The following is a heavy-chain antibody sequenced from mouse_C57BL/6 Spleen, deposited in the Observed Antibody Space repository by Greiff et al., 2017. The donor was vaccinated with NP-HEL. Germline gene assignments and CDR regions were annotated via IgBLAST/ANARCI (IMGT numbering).Heavy chain of an antibody. CDR1: GYAFSSYW. D-gene: IGHD1-1*01. J-gene: IGHJ4*01. CDR2: IYPGDGDT. CDR3: ARDILRNYAMDY. Sequence: QVQLKQSGAELVKPGASVKISCKASGYAFSSYWMNWVKQRPGKGLEWIGQIYPGDGDTNYNGKFKGKATLTADKSSSTAYMQLSSLTAEDSAVYFCARDILRNYAMDYWGQRTSVTVSS. V-gene: IGHV1-80*01.